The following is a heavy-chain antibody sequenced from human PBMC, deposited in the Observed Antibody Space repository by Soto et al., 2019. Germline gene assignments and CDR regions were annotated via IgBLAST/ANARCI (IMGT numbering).Heavy chain of an antibody. Sequence: PSETLSLTCNVSGASVSNGYWSWIRQPPGKRLEWISFMYFGGSFNYNPSLTSRATISVETSKNQFSMRLTSVTASDTAVYYCARSYYDSTGFAVDPWGQGTLVTV. CDR2: MYFGGSF. D-gene: IGHD3-22*01. CDR1: GASVSNGY. J-gene: IGHJ5*02. V-gene: IGHV4-59*02. CDR3: ARSYYDSTGFAVDP.